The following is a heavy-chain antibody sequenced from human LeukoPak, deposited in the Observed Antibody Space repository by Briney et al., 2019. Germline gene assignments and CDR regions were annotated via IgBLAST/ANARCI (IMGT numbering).Heavy chain of an antibody. Sequence: GGSLRLSCAGSGYSFSDYEMNWVRQAPGRVLEWVAYIWSSGTVTHYTDSVKDRFTISRDNGKNSLFLQMNGLRAEDTAVYYCAIERSFCEGDCSDYWGQGTLVTVSS. CDR3: AIERSFCEGDCSDY. CDR1: GYSFSDYE. CDR2: IWSSGTVT. J-gene: IGHJ4*02. V-gene: IGHV3-48*03. D-gene: IGHD2-21*01.